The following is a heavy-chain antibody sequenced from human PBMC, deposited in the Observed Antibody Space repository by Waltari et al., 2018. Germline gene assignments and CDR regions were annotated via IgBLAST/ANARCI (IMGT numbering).Heavy chain of an antibody. J-gene: IGHJ4*02. CDR1: GYSISSGYY. Sequence: QVQLQESGPGLVKPSETLSLTCAVSGYSISSGYYWGWIRQPPGKGLEWIGSIYHSGSAYYNPSRKSRVTISVDTSKNQFSLKLSSVTAADTAVYYCARRGPNYYGSGSYQAYYFDYWGQGTLVTVSS. CDR3: ARRGPNYYGSGSYQAYYFDY. D-gene: IGHD3-10*01. V-gene: IGHV4-38-2*01. CDR2: IYHSGSA.